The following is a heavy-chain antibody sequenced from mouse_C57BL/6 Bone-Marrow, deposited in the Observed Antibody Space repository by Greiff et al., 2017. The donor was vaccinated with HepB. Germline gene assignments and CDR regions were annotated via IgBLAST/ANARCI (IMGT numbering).Heavy chain of an antibody. CDR1: GFSLTSYG. Sequence: VQVVESGPGLVAPSQSLSITCTVSGFSLTSYGVDWVRQSPGKGLEWLGVIWGVGSTNYNSALKSRLSISKDNSKSQAFLKMNSLQTDDTAMYYCASWGHSNGFAYWGQGTLVTVSA. CDR2: IWGVGST. D-gene: IGHD2-5*01. J-gene: IGHJ3*01. V-gene: IGHV2-6*01. CDR3: ASWGHSNGFAY.